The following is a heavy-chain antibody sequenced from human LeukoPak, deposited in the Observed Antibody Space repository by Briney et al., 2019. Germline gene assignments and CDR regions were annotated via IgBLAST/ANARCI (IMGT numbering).Heavy chain of an antibody. J-gene: IGHJ4*02. V-gene: IGHV3-74*01. CDR2: IEHDGSST. CDR1: GGSVSSGSYYW. D-gene: IGHD2/OR15-2a*01. Sequence: ETLSLTCTVSGGSVSSGSYYWMHWVRQAPGKGLVWVSRIEHDGSSTTYADSVKGRFTISRDNAKNTLYLQMNSLRAEDTAVYYCARAPYTTGRGYYFDYWGQGTLVTVSS. CDR3: ARAPYTTGRGYYFDY.